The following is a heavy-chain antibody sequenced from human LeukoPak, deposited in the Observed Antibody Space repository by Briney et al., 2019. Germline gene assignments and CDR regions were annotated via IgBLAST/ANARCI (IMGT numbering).Heavy chain of an antibody. CDR1: GFTFSSYG. J-gene: IGHJ4*02. CDR3: ARDSGYSGYSDY. V-gene: IGHV3-33*01. CDR2: IWHDGTNK. D-gene: IGHD5-12*01. Sequence: GRSLRLSCAASGFTFSSYGIHWVRQAPGKGLEWVAVIWHDGTNKYYADSVKGRFLLSRDNSLNTLYLQMNSLRAGDTAVYYCARDSGYSGYSDYWGQGTLVTVSS.